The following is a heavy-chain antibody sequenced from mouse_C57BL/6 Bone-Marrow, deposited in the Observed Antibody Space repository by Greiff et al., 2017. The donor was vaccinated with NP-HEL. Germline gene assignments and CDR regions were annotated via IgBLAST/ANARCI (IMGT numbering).Heavy chain of an antibody. J-gene: IGHJ4*01. Sequence: VQLKQSGAELVKPGASVKLSCTASGFNIKDYYMHWVKQRTEQGLEWIGRIDPEDGETKYAPKFQGKATITADTSSTTAYLQLSSLTSEDTAVYYCARTAQAIGPYAMDYWGQGTSVTVSS. CDR2: IDPEDGET. V-gene: IGHV14-2*01. CDR3: ARTAQAIGPYAMDY. CDR1: GFNIKDYY. D-gene: IGHD3-2*02.